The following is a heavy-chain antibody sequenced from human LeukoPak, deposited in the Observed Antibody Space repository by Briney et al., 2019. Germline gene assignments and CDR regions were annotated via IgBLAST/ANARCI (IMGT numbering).Heavy chain of an antibody. D-gene: IGHD2-15*01. CDR1: GFPLSSYS. J-gene: IGHJ4*02. Sequence: GGSLRFSCAASGFPLSSYSINWFRQAPGKGLEWVAYISASGSNIYYVDSVKGRFTVSRDNPKSSLFLQMNSPRAEDTAVYYCARVKGSYFDYWGQGALVTVSS. V-gene: IGHV3-48*01. CDR2: ISASGSNI. CDR3: ARVKGSYFDY.